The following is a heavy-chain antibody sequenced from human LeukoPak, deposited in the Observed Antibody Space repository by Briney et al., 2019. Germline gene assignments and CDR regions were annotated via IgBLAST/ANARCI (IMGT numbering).Heavy chain of an antibody. Sequence: QPGGSLGLSCAASGFIFSSYGMHWVRQAPGKGLEWVAVIWYDGSNKYYADSVKGRFTISRDDSKNTLYLQMDSLRAEDTAVYCCVRDGGAGFDYWGQGTLVTVSS. J-gene: IGHJ4*02. CDR2: IWYDGSNK. V-gene: IGHV3-33*01. D-gene: IGHD1-14*01. CDR3: VRDGGAGFDY. CDR1: GFIFSSYG.